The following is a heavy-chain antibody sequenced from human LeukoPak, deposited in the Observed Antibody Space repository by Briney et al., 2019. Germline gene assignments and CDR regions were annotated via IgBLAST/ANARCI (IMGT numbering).Heavy chain of an antibody. Sequence: SETLSLTCTVSGGSINSYYWSWIRQPPGKGLEWIGYIYYSGSTNYNPSLKSRVTISLDTSNNQFSLKLSSVTAADTAVHYCARDTSGYRRGSFDYWGQGTLVTVSS. D-gene: IGHD3-22*01. CDR2: IYYSGST. V-gene: IGHV4-59*01. CDR1: GGSINSYY. J-gene: IGHJ4*02. CDR3: ARDTSGYRRGSFDY.